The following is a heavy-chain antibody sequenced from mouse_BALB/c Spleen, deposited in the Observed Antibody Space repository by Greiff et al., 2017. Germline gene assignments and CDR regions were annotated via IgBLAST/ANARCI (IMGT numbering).Heavy chain of an antibody. CDR1: GFAFSSYD. CDR2: ISSGGGST. J-gene: IGHJ4*01. Sequence: EVQLVESGGGLVKPGGSLKLSCAASGFAFSSYDMSWVRQTPEKRLEWVAYISSGGGSTYYPDTVKGRFTISRDNAKNTLYLQMSSLKSEDTAMYYCARGYAMDYWGQGTSVTVSS. V-gene: IGHV5-12-1*01. CDR3: ARGYAMDY.